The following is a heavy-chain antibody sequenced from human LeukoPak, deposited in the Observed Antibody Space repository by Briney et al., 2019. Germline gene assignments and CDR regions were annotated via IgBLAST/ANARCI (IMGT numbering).Heavy chain of an antibody. CDR1: GFTFSNYA. Sequence: GGSLRLSCAASGFTFSNYAMSWVRQAPGKGLWWVSAISGSGTRTYYADAVKGRFTISRDNSKNKLYLQVNSLRAEDRAVYYCAKIIVGTNYFYYSGMDFWGQGTTVTVSS. J-gene: IGHJ6*02. D-gene: IGHD5-12*01. V-gene: IGHV3-23*01. CDR2: ISGSGTRT. CDR3: AKIIVGTNYFYYSGMDF.